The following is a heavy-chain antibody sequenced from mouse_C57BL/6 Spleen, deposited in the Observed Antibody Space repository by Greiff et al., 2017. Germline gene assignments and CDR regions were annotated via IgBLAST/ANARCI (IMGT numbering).Heavy chain of an antibody. CDR1: GYSITSGYY. D-gene: IGHD5-1-1*01. Sequence: VQLQQSGPGLVKPSQSLSLTCSVTGYSITSGYYWNWIRQFPGNKLEWMGYISYDGSNNYNPSLKNRISITRDTSKNQFFLKLNSVTTEDTATYYCARDLRGYLYYFDYWGQGTTLTVSS. J-gene: IGHJ2*01. CDR2: ISYDGSN. CDR3: ARDLRGYLYYFDY. V-gene: IGHV3-6*01.